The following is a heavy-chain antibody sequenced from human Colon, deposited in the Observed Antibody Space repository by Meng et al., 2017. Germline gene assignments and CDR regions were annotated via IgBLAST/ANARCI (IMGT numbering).Heavy chain of an antibody. CDR3: AKGYMRVVRGGLWFDP. V-gene: IGHV3-43D*03. CDR2: ISWDGGST. CDR1: GFTFDDYA. J-gene: IGHJ5*02. Sequence: GGSLRLSCAASGFTFDDYAMHWVRQAPGKGLEWVSLISWDGGSTYYADSVKGRFTISRDNSKNSLYLQMNSLRAEDTALYYCAKGYMRVVRGGLWFDPWGQGTLVTVSS. D-gene: IGHD2-2*02.